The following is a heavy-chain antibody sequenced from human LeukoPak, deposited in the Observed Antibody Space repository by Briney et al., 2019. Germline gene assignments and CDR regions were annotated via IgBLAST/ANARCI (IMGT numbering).Heavy chain of an antibody. CDR1: GYTFTGYY. CDR3: ARDKERQQLGERYNWFDP. V-gene: IGHV1-2*02. CDR2: INPNSGGT. Sequence: ASVKVSCKASGYTFTGYYMHWVRQAPGQGLEWMGWINPNSGGTNYAQKFQGRFTMTRDTSISTAYMELSSLRSEDTAVYYCARDKERQQLGERYNWFDPWGQGTLVTVSS. J-gene: IGHJ5*02. D-gene: IGHD6-13*01.